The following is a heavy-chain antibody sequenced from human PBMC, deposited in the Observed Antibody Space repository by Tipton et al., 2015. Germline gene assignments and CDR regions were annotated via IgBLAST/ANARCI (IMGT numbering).Heavy chain of an antibody. Sequence: TLSLTCTVSGDSVSSYYWNWIRQPPGKGLEWIGYIYYSGSTYYNPSLKSRLTISLDTSKNHFSLKLTSVTAADTAVYFCARDPSCSGDHCYGRDNGWLDPWGQGILVAVSS. J-gene: IGHJ5*02. V-gene: IGHV4-59*02. D-gene: IGHD2-15*01. CDR2: IYYSGST. CDR1: GDSVSSYY. CDR3: ARDPSCSGDHCYGRDNGWLDP.